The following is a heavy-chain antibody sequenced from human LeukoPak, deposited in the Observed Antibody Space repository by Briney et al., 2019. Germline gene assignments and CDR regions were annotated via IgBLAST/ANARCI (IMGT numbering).Heavy chain of an antibody. CDR2: ISSSGRDI. CDR3: ARGRSSFEY. J-gene: IGHJ4*02. V-gene: IGHV3-11*01. Sequence: PGGSLRLSRAASGLIFRDFYMSWIRQAPGKGREWVSFISSSGRDIDYADSVKGRFTISRDNAKNSLYLQMNSLRAEDTAVYYCARGRSSFEYWGQGTLVTVSS. CDR1: GLIFRDFY. D-gene: IGHD6-6*01.